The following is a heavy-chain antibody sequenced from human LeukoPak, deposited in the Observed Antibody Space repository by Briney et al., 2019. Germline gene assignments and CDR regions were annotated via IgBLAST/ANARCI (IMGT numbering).Heavy chain of an antibody. V-gene: IGHV4-34*01. J-gene: IGHJ4*02. CDR2: INHSGST. CDR3: ARAPFGKEGESTTVTTRYYFDY. D-gene: IGHD4-17*01. Sequence: PSETLSLTCAVYGGSFSGYYWSWIRQPPGKGLEWIGEINHSGSTNYNPSLKSRVTISVDTSKNQFSLKLSSVTAADTAVYYCARAPFGKEGESTTVTTRYYFDYWGQGTLVTVSS. CDR1: GGSFSGYY.